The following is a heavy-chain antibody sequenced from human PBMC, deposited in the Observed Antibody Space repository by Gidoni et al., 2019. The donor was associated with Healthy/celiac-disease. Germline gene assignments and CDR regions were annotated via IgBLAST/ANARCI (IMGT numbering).Heavy chain of an antibody. CDR2: ISAYNGNT. D-gene: IGHD3-22*01. V-gene: IGHV1-18*01. Sequence: QVQLVQSGAEVKKPGASVKVSCKASGYTFTSYGISWVRQAPGQGLEWMGWISAYNGNTNYAQKLQGRVTMTTDTSTSTAYMELRSLRSDDTALYYCARDRPSYYYDSSGYYGRDYWGQGTLVTVSS. CDR3: ARDRPSYYYDSSGYYGRDY. J-gene: IGHJ4*02. CDR1: GYTFTSYG.